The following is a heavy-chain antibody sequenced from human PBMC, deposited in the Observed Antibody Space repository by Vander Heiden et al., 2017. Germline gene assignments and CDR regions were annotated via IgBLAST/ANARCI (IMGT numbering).Heavy chain of an antibody. J-gene: IGHJ4*02. CDR3: ARVGCGFLEWLSLDY. CDR1: GFTFRGYA. V-gene: IGHV3-30-3*01. CDR2: MSFDGTKK. Sequence: QVQLVASGGGVVQPGRSLRLACAAPGFTFRGYAMHWVRQDPGKGLEWVAVMSFDGTKKYYADSVKGRFTISRDNSKNTVYLQMNSLRAEDTAVYYCARVGCGFLEWLSLDYWGQGTLVTVSS. D-gene: IGHD3-3*01.